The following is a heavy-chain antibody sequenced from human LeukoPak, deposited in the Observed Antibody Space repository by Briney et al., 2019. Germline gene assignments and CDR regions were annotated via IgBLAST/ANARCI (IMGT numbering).Heavy chain of an antibody. V-gene: IGHV3-23*01. D-gene: IGHD2-15*01. J-gene: IGHJ6*04. CDR1: GFTFSSYA. Sequence: GGSLRLSCAASGFTFSSYAMSWVRQAPGKGLEWVLLISGSGADTYYADSVKGRFTISRDNSKNTLYLQMNSLRAEDTAVYYCARRRHTPPDVWGKGTTVTVSS. CDR3: ARRRHTPPDV. CDR2: ISGSGADT.